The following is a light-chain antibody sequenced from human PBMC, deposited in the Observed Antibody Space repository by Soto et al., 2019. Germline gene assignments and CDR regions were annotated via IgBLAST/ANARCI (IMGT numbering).Light chain of an antibody. V-gene: IGKV1-39*01. Sequence: DIQMTQSPSSLSASVGDRVTITCRASQSISSYLNWYQQKPRKAPKLLIYAASSLQSGVPSRFSGSGSGTDFTLTISSLQPEDFATYYCQQSYSTPFTCGPGTKVDIK. J-gene: IGKJ3*01. CDR2: AAS. CDR1: QSISSY. CDR3: QQSYSTPFT.